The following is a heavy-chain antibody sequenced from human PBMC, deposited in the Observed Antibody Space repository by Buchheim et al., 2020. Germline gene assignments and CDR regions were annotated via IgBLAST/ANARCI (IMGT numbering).Heavy chain of an antibody. J-gene: IGHJ6*02. D-gene: IGHD3-22*01. CDR2: IYHSGST. V-gene: IGHV4-30-2*01. CDR3: ASGSRRGYYDSRGYLDYYYGMDV. CDR1: GGSISSDGYS. Sequence: QLQLQESGSGLVKPSQTMSVTCAVSGGSISSDGYSWSWIRQPPGKGLEWIGYIYHSGSTYYNPSLKSRITISVDRSKNHFSLKLSSVSAADTAVYYCASGSRRGYYDSRGYLDYYYGMDVWGQGT.